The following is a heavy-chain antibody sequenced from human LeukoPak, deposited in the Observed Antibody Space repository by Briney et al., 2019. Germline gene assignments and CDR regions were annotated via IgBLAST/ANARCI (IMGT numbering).Heavy chain of an antibody. D-gene: IGHD3-22*01. CDR2: IYYSGST. Sequence: PSETLSLTCIVSGGSISSYWWSWIRQPPGKGLEWIGYIYYSGSTNYNPSLKSRVTISVDTSKNQFSLKLSSVTAADTAVYYCARTVDSSGYSATYWYFDLCGRGTLVTVSS. CDR3: ARTVDSSGYSATYWYFDL. CDR1: GGSISSYW. J-gene: IGHJ2*01. V-gene: IGHV4-59*01.